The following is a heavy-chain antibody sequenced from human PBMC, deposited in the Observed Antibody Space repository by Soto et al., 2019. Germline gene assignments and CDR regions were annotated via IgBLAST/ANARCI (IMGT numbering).Heavy chain of an antibody. CDR1: VFTFSNAW. V-gene: IGHV3-15*01. CDR3: TTEGYCSSTSCTTDFDY. J-gene: IGHJ4*02. D-gene: IGHD2-2*01. Sequence: GGSLRLSCAASVFTFSNAWMSWVRQAPGKGLEWVGRIKSKTDGGTTDYAAPVKGRFTISRDDSKNTLYLQMNSLKTEDTAVYYCTTEGYCSSTSCTTDFDYWGQGTLVTVSS. CDR2: IKSKTDGGTT.